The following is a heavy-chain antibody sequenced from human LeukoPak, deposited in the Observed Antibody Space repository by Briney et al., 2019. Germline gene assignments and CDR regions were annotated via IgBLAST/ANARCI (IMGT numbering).Heavy chain of an antibody. CDR2: IYYSGST. D-gene: IGHD3-9*01. Sequence: ASETLSLTCTVSGGSISSSSYYWGWIRQPPGKGLEWIGSIYYSGSTYYNPSLKVRLTIPVDTPKNHFSLKLSFVPAAATAVYYCARDRGYDTIDYGAQGPLATFSS. CDR1: GGSISSSSYY. V-gene: IGHV4-39*07. J-gene: IGHJ4*02. CDR3: ARDRGYDTIDY.